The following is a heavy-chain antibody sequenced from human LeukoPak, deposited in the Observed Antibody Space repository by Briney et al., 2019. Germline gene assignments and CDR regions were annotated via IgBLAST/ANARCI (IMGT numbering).Heavy chain of an antibody. CDR2: INPSDGST. CDR3: ARSVTIFGVATLGY. D-gene: IGHD3-3*01. CDR1: GYTFTVYH. J-gene: IGHJ4*02. V-gene: IGHV1-46*01. Sequence: ASVKVSCKASGYTFTVYHMHWVRQAPAQGLEWMGIINPSDGSTTYAQKFQGRVSIPRDMSTSTIYMELSSLRSDDTAVYYCARSVTIFGVATLGYWGQGTPVTVSS.